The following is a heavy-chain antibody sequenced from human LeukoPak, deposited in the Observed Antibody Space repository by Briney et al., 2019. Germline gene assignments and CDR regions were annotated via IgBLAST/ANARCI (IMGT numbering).Heavy chain of an antibody. CDR1: GFTLGGNA. CDR3: AKDLRAREGYLDY. J-gene: IGHJ4*02. D-gene: IGHD1-26*01. V-gene: IGHV3-23*01. CDR2: ISDSSGST. Sequence: PGGSLRLSCAASGFTLGGNAMSWVRQAPGRGLEWVSSISDSSGSTYYADSVKGRFTISRDNSKNTVYLQMNSLRAEDTAVYYCAKDLRAREGYLDYWGQGTLVTVSS.